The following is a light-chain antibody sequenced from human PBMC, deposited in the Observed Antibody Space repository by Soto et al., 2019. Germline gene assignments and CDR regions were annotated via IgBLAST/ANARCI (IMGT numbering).Light chain of an antibody. Sequence: QSVLTQPASVSGSPGQSITISCTGTSSDVGGYNYVSWYQQHPGKAPKLMIYEVSNRPSGVSNRFSGSKSGNTASLTISGLQAEDEADYSCSSYTSSSTHVVFGGGTKLTV. CDR2: EVS. V-gene: IGLV2-14*01. J-gene: IGLJ2*01. CDR1: SSDVGGYNY. CDR3: SSYTSSSTHVV.